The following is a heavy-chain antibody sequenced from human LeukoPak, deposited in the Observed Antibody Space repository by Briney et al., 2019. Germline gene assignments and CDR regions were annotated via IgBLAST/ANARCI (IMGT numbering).Heavy chain of an antibody. Sequence: PGGSLRLSCAASGFTFSSYAMSWVRQAPGKGLEWVAAISGSGGSTYYADSVKGRFTISRDNSKNTLYLQMNSLRAEDTAVYYCAKDWRLYYYFDYWGQGTLVTVSS. CDR1: GFTFSSYA. CDR3: AKDWRLYYYFDY. V-gene: IGHV3-23*01. J-gene: IGHJ4*02. D-gene: IGHD2-2*02. CDR2: ISGSGGST.